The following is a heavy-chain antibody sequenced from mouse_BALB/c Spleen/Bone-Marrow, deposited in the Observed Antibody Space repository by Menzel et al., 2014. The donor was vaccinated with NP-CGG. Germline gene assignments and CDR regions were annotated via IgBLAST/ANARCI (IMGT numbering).Heavy chain of an antibody. D-gene: IGHD1-2*01. CDR2: IDPSDDNT. V-gene: IGHV1S81*02. CDR1: GYTFTYYF. J-gene: IGHJ1*01. Sequence: VQLQQSGAELVKPGASVKLSCKASGYTFTYYFVYWVKTRPGQGLEWIGEIDPSDDNTNFNEKFKSKATLTVDKSSSTSYMQLSSLTSEDSAVYYCTRSGYYGYGWYFDVWGAGTTVTVSS. CDR3: TRSGYYGYGWYFDV.